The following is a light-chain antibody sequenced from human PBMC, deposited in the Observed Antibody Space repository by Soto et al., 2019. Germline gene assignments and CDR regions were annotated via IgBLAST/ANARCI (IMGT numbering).Light chain of an antibody. Sequence: IVLTQSPGTPSLSPGERATLSCRASQTISSGYLARYQQKPGQAPRLLIYGASSRATGIPQRFSGSGSETDFNLTISRLEPEDFAVYYYQGYGTSLTWTFGQETKVEIK. CDR1: QTISSGY. J-gene: IGKJ1*01. CDR3: QGYGTSLTWT. CDR2: GAS. V-gene: IGKV3-20*01.